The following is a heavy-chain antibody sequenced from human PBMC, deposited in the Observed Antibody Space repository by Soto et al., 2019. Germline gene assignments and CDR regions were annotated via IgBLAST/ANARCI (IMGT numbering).Heavy chain of an antibody. V-gene: IGHV1-2*02. Sequence: SSVKVSCKACGYTFTGYYLHWVRQAPGQGLEWMGWINPSSGGANIAQKFEGGVTMTRDTSIDTAYMELTRLRSDDTAVYYCARYAAIGDYYHYGMDVWGQGTPVTVSS. CDR2: INPSSGGA. J-gene: IGHJ6*02. D-gene: IGHD6-25*01. CDR1: GYTFTGYY. CDR3: ARYAAIGDYYHYGMDV.